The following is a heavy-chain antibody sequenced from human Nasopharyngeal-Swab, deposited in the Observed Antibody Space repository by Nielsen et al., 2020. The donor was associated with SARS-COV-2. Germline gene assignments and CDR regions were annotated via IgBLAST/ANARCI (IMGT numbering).Heavy chain of an antibody. CDR2: IYYSGST. J-gene: IGHJ2*01. CDR3: ARHRRGGIVATPWYFDL. Sequence: SETLSLTCTVSGGSISSSSYYWGWIRQPPGKGLEWIGSIYYSGSTYYNPSLKSRVTISVDTSKNQFSLKLSSVTAADTAVCYCARHRRGGIVATPWYFDLWGRGTLVTVSS. D-gene: IGHD5-12*01. V-gene: IGHV4-39*01. CDR1: GGSISSSSYY.